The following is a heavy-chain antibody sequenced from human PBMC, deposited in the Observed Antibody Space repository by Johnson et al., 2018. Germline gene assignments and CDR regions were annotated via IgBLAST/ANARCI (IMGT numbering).Heavy chain of an antibody. CDR2: IYYSGST. V-gene: IGHV4-59*01. J-gene: IGHJ3*02. CDR1: GGSISSYY. Sequence: QVQLQESGPGLVKPSETLSLTCTVSGGSISSYYWSWIRQPPGKGLEWIGYIYYSGSTNYNPSLKSRVTISVDTSKNQFSLKLSSVTAADTAVYYCAMDYDSSGYDAFDIWGQGTMVTVSS. D-gene: IGHD3-22*01. CDR3: AMDYDSSGYDAFDI.